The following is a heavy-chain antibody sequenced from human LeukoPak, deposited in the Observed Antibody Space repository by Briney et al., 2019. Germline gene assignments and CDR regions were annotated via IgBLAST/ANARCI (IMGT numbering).Heavy chain of an antibody. Sequence: ASVKVSCKASGYTFTSYDINWVRQATGQGLEWMGWMNPNSGNTGYAQKFQGRVTMTRNTSISTAYMELSSLRSEDTAVYYCAIGYSYSSGWYTPYYFDYWGQGTLVTVSS. V-gene: IGHV1-8*01. D-gene: IGHD6-19*01. CDR1: GYTFTSYD. J-gene: IGHJ4*02. CDR3: AIGYSYSSGWYTPYYFDY. CDR2: MNPNSGNT.